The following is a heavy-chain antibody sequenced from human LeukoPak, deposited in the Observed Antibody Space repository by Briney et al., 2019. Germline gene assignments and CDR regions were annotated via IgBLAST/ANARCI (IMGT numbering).Heavy chain of an antibody. CDR3: ATDLKGAAATPTVFDY. D-gene: IGHD6-13*01. CDR1: GYTLTELS. V-gene: IGHV1-24*01. Sequence: ASVKVSCKVSGYTLTELSMHWVRQAPGKGLEWMGGFDPEDGETIYAQKFQGRVTMTADTSTDTAYMELSSLRSEDTAVYYCATDLKGAAATPTVFDYWGQGTLVTVSS. CDR2: FDPEDGET. J-gene: IGHJ4*02.